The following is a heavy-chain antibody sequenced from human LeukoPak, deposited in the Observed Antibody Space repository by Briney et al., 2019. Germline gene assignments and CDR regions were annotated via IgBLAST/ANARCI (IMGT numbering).Heavy chain of an antibody. D-gene: IGHD2-2*01. Sequence: GRSLRLSCVASGFTFSNYAMHWVRQAPGKGLKWVAVIWYDGSKEYYADSVKGRFTISRDNSKNTLYLQMNSLRAEDTAVYYCARRYCSSTSCLIDYWGQGTLVTVSS. V-gene: IGHV3-33*01. J-gene: IGHJ4*02. CDR2: IWYDGSKE. CDR1: GFTFSNYA. CDR3: ARRYCSSTSCLIDY.